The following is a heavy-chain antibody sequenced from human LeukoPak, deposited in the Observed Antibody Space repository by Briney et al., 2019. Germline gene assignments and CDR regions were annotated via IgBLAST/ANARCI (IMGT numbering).Heavy chain of an antibody. CDR3: ARDHDAVGTTIDH. V-gene: IGHV3-74*01. Sequence: GGALILSGATSGFTVSGYWMDCGRQAPGEGLVWVSRIKSDGSVTWYADSVKGRFTISRDNAKNMLYLQMNSLRDEDTAVYFCARDHDAVGTTIDHWGQGTLVTVSS. D-gene: IGHD6-19*01. CDR2: IKSDGSVT. J-gene: IGHJ4*02. CDR1: GFTVSGYW.